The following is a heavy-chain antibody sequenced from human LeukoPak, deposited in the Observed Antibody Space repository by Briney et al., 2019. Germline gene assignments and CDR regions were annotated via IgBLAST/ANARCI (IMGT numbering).Heavy chain of an antibody. CDR3: AGSGIWFTY. V-gene: IGHV3-66*02. J-gene: IGHJ4*02. CDR2: IHSGGTM. D-gene: IGHD1-26*01. CDR1: GLTVSGNY. Sequence: GGSLNLSCAASGLTVSGNYMSWVRKPQGKGLEWVSLIHSGGTMFYADSVRGRFTISRDISQNTVHLQLNSLRPEDTAVYYCAGSGIWFTYWGLGTLVTVSS.